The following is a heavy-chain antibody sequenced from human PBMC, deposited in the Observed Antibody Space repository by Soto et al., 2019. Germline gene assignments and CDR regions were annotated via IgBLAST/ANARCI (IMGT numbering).Heavy chain of an antibody. CDR1: GYTLTELS. Sequence: ASVKVSCKVSGYTLTELSMHWLRQAPGKGREGMGGFDPEDGETIYAPKFQSTVPTTEDTSTDTAYLELSRLRSEDPAVSYCATAEGIAAAAYGMDVWGQGTTVTVS. V-gene: IGHV1-24*01. J-gene: IGHJ6*02. CDR3: ATAEGIAAAAYGMDV. D-gene: IGHD6-13*01. CDR2: FDPEDGET.